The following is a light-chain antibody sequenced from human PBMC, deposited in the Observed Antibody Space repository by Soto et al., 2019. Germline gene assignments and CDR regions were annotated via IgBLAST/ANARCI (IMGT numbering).Light chain of an antibody. CDR1: SASVSTSYY. V-gene: IGLV8-61*01. J-gene: IGLJ2*01. CDR3: VLYMGRGISV. CDR2: NTD. Sequence: QTVVTQAPSFSVSPGGTVTLTCGLNSASVSTSYYPSWYQQTPGQAPRTLIYNTDTRSSGAPDRFSGSILGNKAALTITGAQADDESDYYCVLYMGRGISVFGGGTKLTVL.